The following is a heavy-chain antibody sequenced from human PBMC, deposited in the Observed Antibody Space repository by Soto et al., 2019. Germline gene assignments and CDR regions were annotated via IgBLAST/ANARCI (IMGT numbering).Heavy chain of an antibody. CDR2: IYHSGST. V-gene: IGHV4-4*02. CDR3: ARVTAAAENVFDY. J-gene: IGHJ4*02. D-gene: IGHD6-13*01. Sequence: PSETLSLTCAVSGGSISSSNWWSWVRQPPGKGLEWIGEIYHSGSTNYNPSLKSRVTISVDKSKNQFSLKLSSVTAAETAVYYCARVTAAAENVFDYWGQGNLVTVSS. CDR1: GGSISSSNW.